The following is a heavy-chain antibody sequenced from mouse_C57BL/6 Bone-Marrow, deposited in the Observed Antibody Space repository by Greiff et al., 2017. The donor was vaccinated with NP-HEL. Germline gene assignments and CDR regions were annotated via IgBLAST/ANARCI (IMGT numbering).Heavy chain of an antibody. Sequence: QVQLQQPGAELVRPGSSVKLSCKASGYTFTSYWMHWVKQRPIQGLEWIGNIDPSDSETHYNQKFKDKATLTVDKSSSTAYMQLSSLTSEDSAVYYCAVIYYGNYFFMDYWGQGTSVTVSS. J-gene: IGHJ4*01. CDR3: AVIYYGNYFFMDY. CDR2: IDPSDSET. CDR1: GYTFTSYW. D-gene: IGHD2-1*01. V-gene: IGHV1-52*01.